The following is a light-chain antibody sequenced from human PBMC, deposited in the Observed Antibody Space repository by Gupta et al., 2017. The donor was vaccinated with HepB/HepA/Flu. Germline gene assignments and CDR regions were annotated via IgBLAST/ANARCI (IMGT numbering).Light chain of an antibody. V-gene: IGLV3-25*03. CDR2: KDT. J-gene: IGLJ1*01. Sequence: SPELTQPPSVSVSPGQTARITCTGDVLPNQYAYWYQQKPGQAPVLIVYKDTERPPGTPERFSGSSSGATVTLTISGVQAEDDADYYCQSAYSSGTFYVFGTGTKVSIL. CDR1: VLPNQY. CDR3: QSAYSSGTFYV.